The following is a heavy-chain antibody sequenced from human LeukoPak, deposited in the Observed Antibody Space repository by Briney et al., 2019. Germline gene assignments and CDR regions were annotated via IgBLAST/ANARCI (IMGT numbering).Heavy chain of an antibody. CDR3: ARGDDYGDHNYYYYYMDV. CDR1: GGTFSSYA. V-gene: IGHV1-69*06. D-gene: IGHD4-17*01. J-gene: IGHJ6*03. Sequence: SVKVSCKASGGTFSSYAISWVRQAPGQGLEWMGGIIPIFGTANYAQKFQGGVTITADKSTSTAYMELSSLRSEDTAVYYCARGDDYGDHNYYYYYMDVWGKGTTVTVSS. CDR2: IIPIFGTA.